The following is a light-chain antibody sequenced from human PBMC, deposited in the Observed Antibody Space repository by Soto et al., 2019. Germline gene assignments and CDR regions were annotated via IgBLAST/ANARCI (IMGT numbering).Light chain of an antibody. V-gene: IGKV1-9*01. J-gene: IGKJ3*01. CDR3: QQLNSYL. CDR1: QGISSY. Sequence: DIHLTQSPSFLSASVGDRVTITCRASQGISSYLAWYQQKPGKAPKLLIYAASTLQSGVPSRFSGSGSGTEFTLTISSLQPEDFATYYCQQLNSYLFGPGTKVDIK. CDR2: AAS.